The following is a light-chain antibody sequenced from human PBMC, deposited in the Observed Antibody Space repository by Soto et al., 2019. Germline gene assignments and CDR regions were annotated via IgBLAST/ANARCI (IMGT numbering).Light chain of an antibody. CDR1: QSVRSD. CDR3: QHYNNRPLT. V-gene: IGKV3-15*01. Sequence: EIVMTQSPATLSVSPGERATLSCRASQSVRSDLAWYQHKPGQAPGLLIYGASTRATGIPVRFSGSGSGTEFTLTISSLQSEDFAVYYCQHYNNRPLTFGGGTKVEIK. CDR2: GAS. J-gene: IGKJ4*01.